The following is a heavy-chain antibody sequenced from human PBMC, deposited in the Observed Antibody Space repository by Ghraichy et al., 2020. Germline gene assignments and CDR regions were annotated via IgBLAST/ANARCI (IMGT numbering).Heavy chain of an antibody. V-gene: IGHV1-2*02. D-gene: IGHD3-10*01. CDR3: ARVPLYDSGRYYNEYYFDY. J-gene: IGHJ4*02. CDR2: INPNSGGT. CDR1: GYTFTGYY. Sequence: ASVKVSCKTSGYTFTGYYMHWVRQAPGQGLEWMGWINPNSGGTNYAQKFQGRVTMTRDTSISSAYMELRRLRSDDTAVYYCARVPLYDSGRYYNEYYFDYWGQGTLVTVSS.